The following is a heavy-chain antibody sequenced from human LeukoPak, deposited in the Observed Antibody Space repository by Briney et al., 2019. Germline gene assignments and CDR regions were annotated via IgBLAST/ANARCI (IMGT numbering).Heavy chain of an antibody. CDR2: IYYSGST. J-gene: IGHJ4*02. V-gene: IGHV4-59*01. Sequence: PSETLSLTCTVSGGSISSYYWSWIRQPPGKGLEWIGHIYYSGSTNYNPSLKSRVTISVDTSKNQFSLKLSSVTAADTAVYYCARDVVGRGFNYYGSGSYYDYWGQGTLVTVSS. CDR1: GGSISSYY. CDR3: ARDVVGRGFNYYGSGSYYDY. D-gene: IGHD3-10*01.